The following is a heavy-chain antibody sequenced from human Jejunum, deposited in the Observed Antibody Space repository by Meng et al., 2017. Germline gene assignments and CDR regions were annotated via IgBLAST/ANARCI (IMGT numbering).Heavy chain of an antibody. J-gene: IGHJ4*02. CDR1: GFTFSSYD. CDR2: ITYNGVYT. CDR3: ARRSGGNGGYIDY. Sequence: GGSLRLSCAASGFTFSSYDITWVRQAPGKGLEWFSAITYNGVYTHYADSVEGRFTISRDNSKDTLPLQLTSLRVEDTAVYYCARRSGGNGGYIDYWGQGALVTVSS. V-gene: IGHV3-23*01. D-gene: IGHD2-15*01.